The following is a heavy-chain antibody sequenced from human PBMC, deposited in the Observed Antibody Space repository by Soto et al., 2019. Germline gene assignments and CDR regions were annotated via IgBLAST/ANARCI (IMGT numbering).Heavy chain of an antibody. V-gene: IGHV4-30-4*01. CDR2: ITYSGTT. Sequence: QVQLQESGPGLVKPSQTLSLTCTVSGGSFGSDGYYWNWIRQPPGKGLEWIGYITYSGTTYYNPSLKSRLTISVDTSRSQFSLKLTSVTAADTAVYYCASYLFFGVLQGGFGSWGQGTLVTVSS. D-gene: IGHD3-3*01. CDR3: ASYLFFGVLQGGFGS. J-gene: IGHJ5*01. CDR1: GGSFGSDGYY.